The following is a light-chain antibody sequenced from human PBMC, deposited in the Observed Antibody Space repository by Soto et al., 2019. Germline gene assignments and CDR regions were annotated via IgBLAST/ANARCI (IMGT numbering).Light chain of an antibody. CDR2: AAS. CDR3: QQSYSTPLT. J-gene: IGKJ4*01. CDR1: QSISSY. V-gene: IGKV1-39*01. Sequence: DIQMTQSPSSLSASVGDRVTITCRASQSISSYLNWYQQKPGKAPKLLIYAASRLHSGVPSRFSGSGSETDCTLTISSLQPEDFATYYCQQSYSTPLTFGGGTKVEIK.